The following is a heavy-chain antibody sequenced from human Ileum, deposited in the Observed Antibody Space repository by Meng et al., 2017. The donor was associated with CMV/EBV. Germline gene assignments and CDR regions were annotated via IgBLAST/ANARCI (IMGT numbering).Heavy chain of an antibody. CDR3: NTGYSNWYFG. V-gene: IGHV3-15*01. J-gene: IGHJ4*02. D-gene: IGHD6-13*01. CDR2: IKTNAGNGKK. Sequence: GLTLSKGRMGWERGGEGKGLERVDRIKTNAGNGKKENNKVMRDRVTISRDDSKSTVCLQMNSLKTEDTAIYYWNTGYSNWYFGWGQGTLVTVSS. CDR1: GLTLSKGR.